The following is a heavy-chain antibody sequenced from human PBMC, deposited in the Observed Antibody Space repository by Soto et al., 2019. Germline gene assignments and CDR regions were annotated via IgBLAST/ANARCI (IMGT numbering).Heavy chain of an antibody. V-gene: IGHV4-59*11. D-gene: IGHD1-26*01. J-gene: IGHJ6*02. Sequence: SETLSLTCTVSGGSISSHYWSWVRQAPGKGLEWIGHIYYRGSTNYNPSLRSRSTISVDTSKNQFPLKLNSVTTADAAVYYCARDGREASGMDVWGQGTKVTVSS. CDR2: IYYRGST. CDR3: ARDGREASGMDV. CDR1: GGSISSHY.